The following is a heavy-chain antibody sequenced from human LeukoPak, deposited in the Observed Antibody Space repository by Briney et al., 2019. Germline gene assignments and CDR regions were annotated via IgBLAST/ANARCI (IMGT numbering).Heavy chain of an antibody. CDR3: IRGTVGAPGNDY. CDR1: GFTFGSYA. J-gene: IGHJ4*02. Sequence: PGGSLRLSCAASGFTFGSYAMNWVRQAPGKGLVWVSRIDTDGSFTSYADSVRGRFTISRDNAKNTLYLQMSSLRAEDTAVYYCIRGTVGAPGNDYWGQGTLVTVSS. V-gene: IGHV3-74*01. D-gene: IGHD1-26*01. CDR2: IDTDGSFT.